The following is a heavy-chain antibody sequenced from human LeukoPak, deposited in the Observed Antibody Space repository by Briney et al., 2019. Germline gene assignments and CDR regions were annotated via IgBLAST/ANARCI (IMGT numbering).Heavy chain of an antibody. D-gene: IGHD3-22*01. Sequence: GGSLRLSCAASRFSFSSYWMSWVRQAPGKGLEWMANIKQDGSEKYYVDSVKGRFTISRDNAKNSLYLQMNSLRAEDTAVYYCARAQHYYDSSGYPTHDAFDIWGQGTMVTVSS. CDR2: IKQDGSEK. CDR3: ARAQHYYDSSGYPTHDAFDI. J-gene: IGHJ3*02. CDR1: RFSFSSYW. V-gene: IGHV3-7*01.